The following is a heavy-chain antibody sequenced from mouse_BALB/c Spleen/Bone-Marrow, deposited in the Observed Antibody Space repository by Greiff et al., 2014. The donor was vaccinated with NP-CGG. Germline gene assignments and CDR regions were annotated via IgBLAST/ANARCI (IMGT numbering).Heavy chain of an antibody. J-gene: IGHJ4*01. Sequence: LQQSGSELVRPGASVKLSCKASGYTFTSYCMHWVKQRPGQGLEWLGNIYPGTGSIKYDEKFKSKATLTVDTSSSTAYMQRSSLTSEDSAVYYCTRSGYVMDYWGQGTSVTVSS. V-gene: IGHV1S22*01. CDR3: TRSGYVMDY. D-gene: IGHD3-1*01. CDR1: GYTFTSYC. CDR2: IYPGTGSI.